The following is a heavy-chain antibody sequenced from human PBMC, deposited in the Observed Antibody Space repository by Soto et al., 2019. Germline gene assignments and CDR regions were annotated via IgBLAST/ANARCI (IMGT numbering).Heavy chain of an antibody. CDR2: IYHSGST. CDR3: ARDQVVDYYGSGIQYYGMDV. D-gene: IGHD3-10*01. J-gene: IGHJ6*02. CDR1: GGSISSSNW. Sequence: QVQLQESGPGLVKPSGTLSLTCAVSGGSISSSNWWSWVRQPPGKGLEWIGEIYHSGSTNYNPSLKSRVTISVDKSKNLFSLKLSSVTAADTAVYYCARDQVVDYYGSGIQYYGMDVWGQGTTVTVSS. V-gene: IGHV4-4*02.